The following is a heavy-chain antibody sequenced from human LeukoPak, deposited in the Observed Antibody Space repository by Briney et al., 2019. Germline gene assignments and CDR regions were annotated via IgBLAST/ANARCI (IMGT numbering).Heavy chain of an antibody. CDR3: ANEYSKGDV. J-gene: IGHJ3*01. V-gene: IGHV3-23*01. D-gene: IGHD5-12*01. Sequence: GGSLRLSCAASGFTFSSYNMNWVRQAPGKGLEWVSGISNSGGSTYYADSVKGRVTISRDNSKNTLYLHMNSPRAEDTAVYYCANEYSKGDVWGQGTMVTVSS. CDR2: ISNSGGST. CDR1: GFTFSSYN.